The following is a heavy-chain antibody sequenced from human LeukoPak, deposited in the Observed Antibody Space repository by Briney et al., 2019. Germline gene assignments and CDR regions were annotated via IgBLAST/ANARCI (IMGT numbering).Heavy chain of an antibody. CDR3: ARLAEYYDILTGYSYFDY. D-gene: IGHD3-9*01. CDR2: INPSGGST. V-gene: IGHV1-46*03. J-gene: IGHJ4*02. CDR1: GYTFTSYY. Sequence: GASVKVSCRASGYTFTSYYMHWVRQAPGQGLEWMGIINPSGGSTSYAQKFQGRVTMTRDTSTSTVYMELSSLRSEDTDVYYCARLAEYYDILTGYSYFDYWGQGTLVTVSS.